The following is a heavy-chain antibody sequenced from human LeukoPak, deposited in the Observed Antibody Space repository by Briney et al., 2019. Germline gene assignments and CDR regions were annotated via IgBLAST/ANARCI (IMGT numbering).Heavy chain of an antibody. J-gene: IGHJ4*02. V-gene: IGHV3-15*07. D-gene: IGHD1-26*01. Sequence: GGSLRLSCAASGFDFSGAYMNWVRQAPGKGLEWVGLIKNKHEHQATDYAAPVRERFVITRDDSSSTLFLQMNSLKTEDTAVYYCVTDANRILGARGTGYWGQGILVTVSS. CDR2: IKNKHEHQAT. CDR3: VTDANRILGARGTGY. CDR1: GFDFSGAY.